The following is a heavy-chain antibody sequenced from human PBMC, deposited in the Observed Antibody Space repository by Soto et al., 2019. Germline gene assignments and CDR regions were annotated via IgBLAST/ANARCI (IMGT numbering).Heavy chain of an antibody. CDR2: ISYDGSNK. CDR1: GFTFSSYG. J-gene: IGHJ4*02. CDR3: AKDRRYGSGSYSLMGTFDY. D-gene: IGHD3-10*01. V-gene: IGHV3-30*18. Sequence: QVQLVESGGGVVQPGRSLRLSCAASGFTFSSYGMHWVRQAPGKGLEWVAVISYDGSNKYYSDSVKGRFTISRDNSKNPLYMQMTSLRAEDTAVYYCAKDRRYGSGSYSLMGTFDYWGQGTLVTVSS.